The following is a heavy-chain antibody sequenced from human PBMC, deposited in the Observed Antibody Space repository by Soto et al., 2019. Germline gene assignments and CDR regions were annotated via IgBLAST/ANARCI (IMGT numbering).Heavy chain of an antibody. V-gene: IGHV3-7*01. Sequence: EVQLVESGGGLVQPGGSLRLSCAASGFTFSNYLMSWVRQAPGKGLEWVANIKQDGSEKYYVASVNGRFTISRDNAKNSLYLQMNSLRADDTAVYYSAREKRANGYFDYWGQGTLVTVSS. D-gene: IGHD6-25*01. CDR2: IKQDGSEK. CDR3: AREKRANGYFDY. J-gene: IGHJ4*02. CDR1: GFTFSNYL.